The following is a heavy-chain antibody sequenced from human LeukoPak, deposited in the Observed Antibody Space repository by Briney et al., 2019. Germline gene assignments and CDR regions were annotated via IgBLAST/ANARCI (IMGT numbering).Heavy chain of an antibody. Sequence: GGSLRLSCAASGFTFSTYSMNCVRQAPGKGLEGVSYISSSSSTIYYLDSVRGRFTISRDNAKNSLYLQMNSLRAEDTAVYYCARPALTLRFLEPVDYWGQGTLVTVSS. J-gene: IGHJ4*02. CDR1: GFTFSTYS. CDR2: ISSSSSTI. CDR3: ARPALTLRFLEPVDY. D-gene: IGHD3-3*01. V-gene: IGHV3-48*01.